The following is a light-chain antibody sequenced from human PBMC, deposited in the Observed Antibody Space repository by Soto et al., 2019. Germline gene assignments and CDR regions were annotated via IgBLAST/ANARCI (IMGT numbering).Light chain of an antibody. V-gene: IGKV3-15*01. CDR3: QQYSNWTPLYT. CDR1: QSVSSY. CDR2: DAS. Sequence: EIVMKQSPATLSVSPGERATLSCRASQSVSSYLAWYQQKPGLPPRLLIYDASTRATGIPDRFIGSGSGTDFTLTISSLQSAAVAVYYCQQYSNWTPLYTFGRGPKLVIK. J-gene: IGKJ2*01.